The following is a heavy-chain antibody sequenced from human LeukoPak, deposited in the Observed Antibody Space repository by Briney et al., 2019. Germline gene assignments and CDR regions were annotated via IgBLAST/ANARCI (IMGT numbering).Heavy chain of an antibody. CDR1: GFPFNDYS. D-gene: IGHD1-1*01. J-gene: IGHJ5*02. CDR2: IGISSGNT. V-gene: IGHV3-48*04. CDR3: ARNHNSAVDT. Sequence: GGSLRLSCAASGFPFNDYSMNWVRQAPGKGLEWISYIGISSGNTKYADSVKGRFTISGDNAKNSLYLQMNNLRVEDTAVYYCARNHNSAVDTWGQGTLVTVSS.